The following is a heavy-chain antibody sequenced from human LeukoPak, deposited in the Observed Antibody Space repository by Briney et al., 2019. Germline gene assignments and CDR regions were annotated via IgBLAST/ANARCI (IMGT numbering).Heavy chain of an antibody. CDR3: ARRGYLKGVFDY. Sequence: PSETLSLTCTVSGGSISSYYWTWIRQPPGKGLEWVGYIYYSGSTNYNPSLKSRVTISVDTSKNQFSLKLSSVTAADTAVYYCARRGYLKGVFDYWGQGTLVTVSS. D-gene: IGHD3-22*01. V-gene: IGHV4-59*01. CDR2: IYYSGST. CDR1: GGSISSYY. J-gene: IGHJ4*02.